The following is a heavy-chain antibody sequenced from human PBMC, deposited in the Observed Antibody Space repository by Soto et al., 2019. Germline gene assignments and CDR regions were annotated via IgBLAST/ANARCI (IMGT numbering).Heavy chain of an antibody. CDR3: ARDGDRITIFGVVIMTEYYFDY. J-gene: IGHJ4*02. D-gene: IGHD3-3*01. CDR2: IWYDGSNK. V-gene: IGHV3-33*01. Sequence: GGSLRLSCAASGFTFSSYGMHWVRQAPGKGLEWVAVIWYDGSNKYYADSVKGRFTISRDNSKNTLYLQMNSLRAEDTAVYYCARDGDRITIFGVVIMTEYYFDYWGQGTLVTVSS. CDR1: GFTFSSYG.